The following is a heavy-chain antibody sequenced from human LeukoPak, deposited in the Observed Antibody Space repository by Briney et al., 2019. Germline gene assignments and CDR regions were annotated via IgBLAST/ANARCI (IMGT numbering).Heavy chain of an antibody. CDR2: IYYSGST. Sequence: SETLSLTCAVSGGSISSGGYSWSWIRQPPGKGLEWIGYIYYSGSTNYNPSLKSRVTIPVDTSKNQFSLKLSSVTAADTAVYYCARVLGSSLSVEFDYWGQGTLVTVSS. V-gene: IGHV4-61*08. CDR3: ARVLGSSLSVEFDY. J-gene: IGHJ4*02. CDR1: GGSISSGGYS. D-gene: IGHD6-6*01.